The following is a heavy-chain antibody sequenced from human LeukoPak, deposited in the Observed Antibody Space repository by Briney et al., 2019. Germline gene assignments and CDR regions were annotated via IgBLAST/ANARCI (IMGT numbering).Heavy chain of an antibody. D-gene: IGHD3-16*01. V-gene: IGHV1-46*01. CDR1: GYTFTDYY. CDR2: VYPSVDST. J-gene: IGHJ4*02. Sequence: ASVKVSCKASGYTFTDYYIHWVRQAPGQGLEWMGVVYPSVDSTSNAQKFQGRVTMTRDTSTSTVYMELSSLRSEDTAVYYCARELEGGYFDYWGQGTLVTVSS. CDR3: ARELEGGYFDY.